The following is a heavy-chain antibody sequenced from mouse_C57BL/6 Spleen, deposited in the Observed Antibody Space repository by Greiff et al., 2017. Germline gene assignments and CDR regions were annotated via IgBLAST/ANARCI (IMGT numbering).Heavy chain of an antibody. V-gene: IGHV1-80*01. CDR1: GYAFSSYW. D-gene: IGHD1-1*01. CDR2: IYPGDGDT. J-gene: IGHJ4*01. CDR3: ARGGDYGSSYGVYDMDY. Sequence: QVQLQQSGAELVKPGASVKISCKASGYAFSSYWMNWVKQRPGQGLEWIGQIYPGDGDTNYNGKFKGKATLTADKSSSTAYMQLSSLTSEDSAVYCCARGGDYGSSYGVYDMDYWGQGTSVTVSS.